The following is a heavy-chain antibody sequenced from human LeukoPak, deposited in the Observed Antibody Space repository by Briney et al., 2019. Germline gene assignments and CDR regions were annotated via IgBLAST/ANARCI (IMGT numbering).Heavy chain of an antibody. J-gene: IGHJ6*04. CDR3: ARPIIYYYYGMDV. CDR2: ISSSGSTI. Sequence: PGGSLRLSCAASGFPFSSYEMNWVRQAPGKGLEWVSYISSSGSTIYYADSVKGRFTLSRDNAKNSLYLQMNSLRAEDTAVYYCARPIIYYYYGMDVWGKGTTVTVSS. CDR1: GFPFSSYE. V-gene: IGHV3-48*03.